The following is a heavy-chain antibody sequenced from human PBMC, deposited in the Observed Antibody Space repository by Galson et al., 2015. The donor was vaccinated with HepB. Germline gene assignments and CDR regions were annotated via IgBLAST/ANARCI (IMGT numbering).Heavy chain of an antibody. Sequence: SCKASGYTFTSYAMHWVRQAPGQRLEWMGWINAGNGNTKYSQKFQGRDTITRDTSASTAYMELSSLRSEDTAVYYCARERGRCSSTSCYYYFDYWGQGTLVTVSS. CDR2: INAGNGNT. V-gene: IGHV1-3*01. CDR3: ARERGRCSSTSCYYYFDY. D-gene: IGHD2-2*01. J-gene: IGHJ4*02. CDR1: GYTFTSYA.